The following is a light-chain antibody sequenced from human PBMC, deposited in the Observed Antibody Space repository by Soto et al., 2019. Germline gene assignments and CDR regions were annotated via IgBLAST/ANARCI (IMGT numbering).Light chain of an antibody. V-gene: IGKV4-1*01. CDR2: WAS. CDR1: QSVLYSPNKMNY. CDR3: QQYISVAKT. J-gene: IGKJ1*01. Sequence: DIVMTQSPDSLAVSLGARATIKCKSSQSVLYSPNKMNYLAWYQQKPGQPPKLLIYWASTRASGVPLRFSGSVSETDFTLTISSLQAEDVAVYYCQQYISVAKTFGQGTKVEVK.